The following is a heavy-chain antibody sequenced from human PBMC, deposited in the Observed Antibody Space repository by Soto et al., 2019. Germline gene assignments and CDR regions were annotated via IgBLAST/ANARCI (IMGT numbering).Heavy chain of an antibody. Sequence: ASVKVSCKASGYTFTSYFMHWVRQAPGQGLEWMGIINPSGGSTSYAQKVQGRVTMTRDTSTSTVYMELSSLRSEDTAVYYCAREYERYYGMDVWGQGTTVTVSS. CDR1: GYTFTSYF. CDR2: INPSGGST. V-gene: IGHV1-46*01. CDR3: AREYERYYGMDV. D-gene: IGHD3-3*01. J-gene: IGHJ6*02.